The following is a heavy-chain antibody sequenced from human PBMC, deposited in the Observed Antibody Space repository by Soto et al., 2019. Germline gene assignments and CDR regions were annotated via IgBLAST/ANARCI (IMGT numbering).Heavy chain of an antibody. CDR3: ARVYDFWSGHTPRPYYYYYYGMDV. CDR2: ISSSSSYI. CDR1: GCTFSSYS. Sequence: PGGSLRLSCAASGCTFSSYSMNWVRQAPGKGLEWVSSISSSSSYIYYADSVKGRFTISRDNAKNSLYLQMNSLRAEDTAVYYCARVYDFWSGHTPRPYYYYYYGMDVWGQGTTVTVSS. J-gene: IGHJ6*02. D-gene: IGHD3-3*01. V-gene: IGHV3-21*01.